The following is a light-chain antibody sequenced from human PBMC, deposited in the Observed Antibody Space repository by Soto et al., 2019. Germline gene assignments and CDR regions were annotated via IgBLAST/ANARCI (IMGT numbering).Light chain of an antibody. Sequence: DIQLPQSPSFLSASVGDRVTITCRASQGISSYLAWYQQKPGKAPNLLIHTASTLQSGVPSRFSGSGSGTEFTLTISSLQPEDFATYYCQQRNSYPITFGQGTRLEIK. V-gene: IGKV1-9*01. CDR3: QQRNSYPIT. CDR2: TAS. J-gene: IGKJ5*01. CDR1: QGISSY.